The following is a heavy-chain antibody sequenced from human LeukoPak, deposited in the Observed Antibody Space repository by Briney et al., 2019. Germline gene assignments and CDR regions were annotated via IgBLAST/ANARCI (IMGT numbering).Heavy chain of an antibody. J-gene: IGHJ4*02. D-gene: IGHD4-17*01. CDR3: ARVEYGDLDY. CDR1: GFTFSSYA. V-gene: IGHV3-23*01. Sequence: GGSLRLSCAASGFTFSSYAMSWVRQAPGKGLEWVSAISGSGGSTYYADSVKGRFTISRDNAKNSLYLQMNSLRAEDTAVYYCARVEYGDLDYWGQGTLVTVSS. CDR2: ISGSGGST.